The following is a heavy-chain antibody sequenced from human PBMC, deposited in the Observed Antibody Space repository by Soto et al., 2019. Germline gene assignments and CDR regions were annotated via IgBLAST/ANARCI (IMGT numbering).Heavy chain of an antibody. CDR3: ATNYGSGSTHFDY. Sequence: QVQLVQSGAEVRKPGSSVKVSCTASGDTFNFYTISWVRQAPGQGLEWMGRVIPMLRMSNYAQKFQGRVTISADKSTSTASMALSSLRSDDTAVYYCATNYGSGSTHFDYWGQGTLVTVS. J-gene: IGHJ4*02. CDR2: VIPMLRMS. CDR1: GDTFNFYT. V-gene: IGHV1-69*02. D-gene: IGHD3-10*01.